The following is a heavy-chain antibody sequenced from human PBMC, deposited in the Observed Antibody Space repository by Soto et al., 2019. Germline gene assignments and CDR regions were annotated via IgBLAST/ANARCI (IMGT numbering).Heavy chain of an antibody. D-gene: IGHD1-20*01. CDR2: ISYDGSNK. CDR1: GFTFSSYG. V-gene: IGHV3-30*18. Sequence: QVQLVESGGGVVQPGRSLRLSCAASGFTFSSYGMHWVRQAPGKGLEWVAVISYDGSNKYYADSVKGRFTISRDNSKNTLYLQMNSLRAEDTAVYYCAKTKEVEAMVYYFDYWGQGTLVTVSS. CDR3: AKTKEVEAMVYYFDY. J-gene: IGHJ4*02.